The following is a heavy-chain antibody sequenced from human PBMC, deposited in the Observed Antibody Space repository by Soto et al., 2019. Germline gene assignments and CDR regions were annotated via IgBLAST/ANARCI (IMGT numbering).Heavy chain of an antibody. J-gene: IGHJ4*02. CDR3: ARRPRWLRWVGYFDY. D-gene: IGHD5-12*01. V-gene: IGHV4-34*01. CDR1: GGSFSGYY. CDR2: INHSGST. Sequence: QVQLQQWGAGLLKPSETLSLTCAVYGGSFSGYYWGWIRQPPGKGLEWIGEINHSGSTNYNLSLKSRVTISVDTSKNQFSLKLSSVTAADTAVYYCARRPRWLRWVGYFDYWGQGTLVTVSS.